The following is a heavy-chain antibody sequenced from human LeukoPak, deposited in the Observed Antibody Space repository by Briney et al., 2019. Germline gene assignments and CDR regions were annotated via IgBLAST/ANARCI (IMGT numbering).Heavy chain of an antibody. V-gene: IGHV7-4-1*02. CDR1: GGTFSSYA. D-gene: IGHD3-22*01. Sequence: ASVKVSCKASGGTFSSYAISWVRQAPGQGLEWMGWINTNTGNPTYAQGFTGRFVFSLDTSVSTAHLQISSLKAEDTAVYYCASFYDSSGLDAFDIWGQGTMVTVSS. CDR2: INTNTGNP. J-gene: IGHJ3*02. CDR3: ASFYDSSGLDAFDI.